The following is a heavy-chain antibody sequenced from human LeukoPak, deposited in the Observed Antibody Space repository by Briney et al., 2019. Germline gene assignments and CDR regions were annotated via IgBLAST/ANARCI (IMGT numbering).Heavy chain of an antibody. J-gene: IGHJ4*02. CDR2: IYHSGST. V-gene: IGHV4-38-2*02. Sequence: PSETLSLTCTVSGYSISSDYYWGWIRQPPGKGLEWIGSIYHSGSTYYNPSLKSRVTISVDGSKNQFSLKLSSVTAADTAVYYCARRALSSSSHIDYWGQGTLVTVSS. CDR1: GYSISSDYY. D-gene: IGHD6-13*01. CDR3: ARRALSSSSHIDY.